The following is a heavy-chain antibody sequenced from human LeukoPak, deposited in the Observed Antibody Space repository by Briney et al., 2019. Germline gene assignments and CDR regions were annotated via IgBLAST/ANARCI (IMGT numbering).Heavy chain of an antibody. CDR3: ASERDGSGSYYNYYYYYMDV. V-gene: IGHV1-24*01. Sequence: ASVKVSCKVSGYTLTELSMHWVRQAPGKGLEWMGGFDPEDGETIYAQKFQGRVTMTEDTSTDTAYMELSSLRSEDTAVYYCASERDGSGSYYNYYYYYMDVWGKGTTVTVSS. D-gene: IGHD3-10*01. CDR1: GYTLTELS. CDR2: FDPEDGET. J-gene: IGHJ6*03.